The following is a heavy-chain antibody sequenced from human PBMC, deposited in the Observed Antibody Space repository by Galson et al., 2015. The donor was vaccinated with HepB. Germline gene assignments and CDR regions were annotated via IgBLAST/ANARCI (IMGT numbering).Heavy chain of an antibody. D-gene: IGHD3-10*01. CDR1: GYTLTELS. CDR2: FDPEDGET. V-gene: IGHV1-24*01. Sequence: SVKVSCKVSGYTLTELSMHWVRQAPGKGLEWMGGFDPEDGETIYAQKFQGRVTMTEDTSTDTAYMELSSLRSEDTAVYYCATGSIWFGGDRKHHDAFDIWGQGTMVTVSS. CDR3: ATGSIWFGGDRKHHDAFDI. J-gene: IGHJ3*02.